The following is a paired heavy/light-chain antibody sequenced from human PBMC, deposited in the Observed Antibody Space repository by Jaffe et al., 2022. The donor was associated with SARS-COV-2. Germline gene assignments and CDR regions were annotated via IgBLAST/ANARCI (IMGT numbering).Light chain of an antibody. V-gene: IGKV4-1*01. CDR2: WAS. CDR1: YSVLSRSNNKNY. Sequence: DIVMTQSPDSLAVSLGERATINCKSSYSVLSRSNNKNYLAWYQQKPGQPPKVLIYWASTRESGVPDRFSGSGSGTDFTLTISSLQAEDVAVYYCHQYYTTPSTFGQGTKLEIK. J-gene: IGKJ2*01. CDR3: HQYYTTPST.
Heavy chain of an antibody. CDR1: GASISSGGYY. V-gene: IGHV4-31*03. Sequence: QVQLQESGPGLVKPSQTLSLTCTVSGASISSGGYYWSWIRQHPGKGLEWIGYISYSGRTHYNPALGSRLTMSVDPSKNQFSLKVNSVTAADTAVYLCARAKSRDNSGNSDWFDPWGQGTLVTVSS. D-gene: IGHD1-26*01. CDR2: ISYSGRT. J-gene: IGHJ5*02. CDR3: ARAKSRDNSGNSDWFDP.